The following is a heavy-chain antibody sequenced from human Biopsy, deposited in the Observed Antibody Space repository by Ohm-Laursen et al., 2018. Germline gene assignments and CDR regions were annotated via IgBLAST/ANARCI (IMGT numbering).Heavy chain of an antibody. D-gene: IGHD3-10*01. Sequence: GQTLSLTCAASGFKIGDYGMHWVRQAPGKGLEWVAVIWYDGTDKFYADSVKGRFTISRDNSKNTLYLHMNSLRAADTAVYYCARDRYYGSENYFSHYNMDVWGQGTTVTVSS. CDR1: GFKIGDYG. J-gene: IGHJ6*03. CDR3: ARDRYYGSENYFSHYNMDV. V-gene: IGHV3-33*08. CDR2: IWYDGTDK.